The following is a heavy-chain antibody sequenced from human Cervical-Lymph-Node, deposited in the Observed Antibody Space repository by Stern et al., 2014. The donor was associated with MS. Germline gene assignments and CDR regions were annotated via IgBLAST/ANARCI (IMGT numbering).Heavy chain of an antibody. CDR3: ATEKVVRGLSDYGGNSCLSD. D-gene: IGHD4-23*01. CDR2: INPNTGGT. CDR1: GYSFTGHY. Sequence: QVQLVESGAEVKKPGASVKVSCKASGYSFTGHYMHWVRQAPGKGLEWMGRINPNTGGTYSAQKFQGRVTMTGDTSISTAYMELNRLTYDDTAVYYCATEKVVRGLSDYGGNSCLSDWGQGTLVTVSS. V-gene: IGHV1-2*06. J-gene: IGHJ4*02.